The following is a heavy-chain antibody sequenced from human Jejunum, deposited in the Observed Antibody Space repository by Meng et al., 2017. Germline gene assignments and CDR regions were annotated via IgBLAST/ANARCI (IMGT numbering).Heavy chain of an antibody. CDR1: GFTFSTYS. Sequence: GESLKISCAASGFTFSTYSMNWIRQAPGKGLEWVSSISGGGSGNRIYYADSLKGRFTISRDDAKNSLYLQMNNLRAEDTAVYYCVRGHSSGWYEYFSHWGQGTLVTVSS. V-gene: IGHV3-21*01. J-gene: IGHJ4*02. D-gene: IGHD6-19*01. CDR2: ISGGGSGNRI. CDR3: VRGHSSGWYEYFSH.